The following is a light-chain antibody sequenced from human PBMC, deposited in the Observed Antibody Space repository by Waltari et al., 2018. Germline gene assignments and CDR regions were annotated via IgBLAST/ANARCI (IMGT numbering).Light chain of an antibody. J-gene: IGKJ1*01. CDR1: ESVSSA. CDR2: GAS. V-gene: IGKV3-20*01. Sequence: EIALTQSPGTLSLSVGERATVSCRASESVSSALAWYQQKPGQAPRLLLYGASTRATGIPDRFSGSGSGTDFSLTISRLEPDDFAVYYCQHYLRLPVTFGQGTTVEI. CDR3: QHYLRLPVT.